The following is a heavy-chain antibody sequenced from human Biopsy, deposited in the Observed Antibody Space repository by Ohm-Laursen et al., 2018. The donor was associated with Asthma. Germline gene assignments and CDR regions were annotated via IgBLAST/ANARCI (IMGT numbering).Heavy chain of an antibody. CDR3: ARAQDYYDSRGYYRSFDY. Sequence: PSETLSLTCTVSYGSITSGGYYWTWIRQHPGKGLEWIGFIHYSGGTYYNPSLKSRVSISIDTSKNQFSLKLSSVTAADTAVYYCARAQDYYDSRGYYRSFDYWGQGTLVTVSS. CDR2: IHYSGGT. J-gene: IGHJ4*02. CDR1: YGSITSGGYY. V-gene: IGHV4-31*03. D-gene: IGHD3-22*01.